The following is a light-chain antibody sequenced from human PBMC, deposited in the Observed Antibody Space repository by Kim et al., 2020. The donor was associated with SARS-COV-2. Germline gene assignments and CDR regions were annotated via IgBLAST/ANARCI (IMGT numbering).Light chain of an antibody. CDR2: AAS. J-gene: IGKJ2*01. CDR1: QNIRTD. CDR3: QQSYSAPYT. V-gene: IGKV1-39*01. Sequence: DIQMTQSPSSLSASVGDRVTITCRASQNIRTDLNWYQQKPGKAPKLLIYAASNLQSGVPARFTGSESGTDLTLTIRSLQPEDVATYSCQQSYSAPYTFGQGTKLEI.